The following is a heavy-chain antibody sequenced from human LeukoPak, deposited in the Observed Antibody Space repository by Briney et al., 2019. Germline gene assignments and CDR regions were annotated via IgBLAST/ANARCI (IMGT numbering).Heavy chain of an antibody. Sequence: SETLSLTCTVSGGSISSYYWSWIRQPPGKGLEWIGFIYYSGSTDYSPSLKSRVTISVDTSKNQFSLKLTSVTAADTAVYYCARHGNGAFDIWGQGTMVTVSS. J-gene: IGHJ3*02. CDR3: ARHGNGAFDI. V-gene: IGHV4-59*08. CDR1: GGSISSYY. D-gene: IGHD1-1*01. CDR2: IYYSGST.